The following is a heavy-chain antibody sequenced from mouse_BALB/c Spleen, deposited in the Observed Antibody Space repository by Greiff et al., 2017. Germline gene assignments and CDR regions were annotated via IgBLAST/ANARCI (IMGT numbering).Heavy chain of an antibody. J-gene: IGHJ4*01. CDR1: GYTFTDYN. CDR3: ARGGYGSRLAMDY. CDR2: IYPYNGGT. D-gene: IGHD2-2*01. V-gene: IGHV1S29*02. Sequence: EVQLKQSGPELVKPGASVKISCKASGYTFTDYNMHWVKQSHGKSLEWIGYIYPYNGGTGYNQKFKSKATLTVDNSSSTAYMELRSLTSEDSAVYYCARGGYGSRLAMDYWGQGTSVTVSS.